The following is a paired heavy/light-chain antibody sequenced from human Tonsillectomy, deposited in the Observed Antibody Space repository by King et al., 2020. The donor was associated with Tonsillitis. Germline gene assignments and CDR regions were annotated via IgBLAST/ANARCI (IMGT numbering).Light chain of an antibody. CDR3: AVWDDSLRGCV. CDR2: SDN. V-gene: IGLV1-44*01. Sequence: QSVLTQPPSASGTPGQRVTISCSGSSSNIGSNIVHWYQQLPGTAPKFLIYSDNDRPSGVPDRFSGSKSGTSASLAISGLQSEDEADYYCAVWDDSLRGCVFGPGTKVTVL. CDR1: SSNIGSNI. J-gene: IGLJ1*01.
Heavy chain of an antibody. V-gene: IGHV3-21*02. D-gene: IGHD2-15*01. Sequence: VQLVESGGGLVKPGGSLRLSCAASGFTFRDYNMSWVRQAPGKGLEWVSSISPASDYIYYAHSLKGRFAVSRDNAESSLHLQMNSLRAEDTAVYYCARPSCSGTYCYQRKDAFHIWGQGTMVTVSS. CDR2: ISPASDYI. J-gene: IGHJ3*02. CDR1: GFTFRDYN. CDR3: ARPSCSGTYCYQRKDAFHI.